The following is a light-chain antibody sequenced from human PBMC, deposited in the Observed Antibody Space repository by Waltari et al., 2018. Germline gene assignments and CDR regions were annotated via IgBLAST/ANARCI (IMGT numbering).Light chain of an antibody. J-gene: IGLJ2*01. CDR2: EVK. Sequence: HSALTQPASVSGSPGQSISLSCAGTTSDLGAYDLVSWYQKYPGKAPKLIIYEVKNRPSDISPRFSASKSGDTASLTISGLQAEDEAEYYCASYVNSFALVFGGGTKVSVL. CDR3: ASYVNSFALV. CDR1: TSDLGAYDL. V-gene: IGLV2-14*01.